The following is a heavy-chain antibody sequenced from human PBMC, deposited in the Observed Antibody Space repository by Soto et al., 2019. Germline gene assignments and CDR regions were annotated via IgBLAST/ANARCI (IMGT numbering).Heavy chain of an antibody. J-gene: IGHJ3*02. V-gene: IGHV4-39*07. CDR2: IYYSGST. Sequence: KQSQTLSLTCTVSGGSISSSSYYWGWIRQPPGKGLEWIGSIYYSGSTYYNPSLKSRVTISVDTSKNQFSLKLSSVTAADTAVYYCARDLEGGWNYQGAAFDIWGQGTMVTVSS. CDR3: ARDLEGGWNYQGAAFDI. D-gene: IGHD1-7*01. CDR1: GGSISSSSYY.